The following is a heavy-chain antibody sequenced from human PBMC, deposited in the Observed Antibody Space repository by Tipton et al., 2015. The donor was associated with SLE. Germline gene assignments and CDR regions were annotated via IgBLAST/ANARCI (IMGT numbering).Heavy chain of an antibody. D-gene: IGHD3-10*01. CDR3: VKRALYASGSSEDV. CDR2: ITPSGVNS. CDR1: GFTFSDYA. J-gene: IGHJ3*01. V-gene: IGHV3-23*01. Sequence: SLRLSCAASGFTFSDYAMSWVRQAPDKGLEWVSAITPSGVNSYYADSVKGRFTLSRDNSKNTVYLQMNSLRAEDTAVYYCVKRALYASGSSEDVWGQGTMVSVSS.